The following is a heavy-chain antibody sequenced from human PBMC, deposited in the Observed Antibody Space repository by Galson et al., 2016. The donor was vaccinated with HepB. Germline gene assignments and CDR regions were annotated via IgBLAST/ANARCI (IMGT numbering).Heavy chain of an antibody. D-gene: IGHD2-21*01. CDR2: ITDSGGIT. J-gene: IGHJ4*02. CDR3: GKDGEAPRD. CDR1: GFTFNNYA. V-gene: IGHV3-23*01. Sequence: SLRLSCAASGFTFNNYAMTWVRQAPGKGLEWVAGITDSGGITSHADSVKGRFTISRDNSKNTVYLQMNSLRAEDTAVYFCGKDGEAPRDWGQGTLVTVSS.